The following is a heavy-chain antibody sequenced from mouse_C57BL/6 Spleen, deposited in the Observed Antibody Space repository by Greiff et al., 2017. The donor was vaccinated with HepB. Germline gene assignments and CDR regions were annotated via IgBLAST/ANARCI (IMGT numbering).Heavy chain of an antibody. J-gene: IGHJ1*03. CDR2: IYPGDGDT. V-gene: IGHV1-80*01. D-gene: IGHD1-1*01. Sequence: VQLQQSGAELVKPGASVKISCKASGYAFSSYWMNWVKQRPGKGLEWIGQIYPGDGDTNYNGKFKGKATLTADKSSSTAYMQISSLTSEDSAVYFCARGNYYYGSSYDWYFDVWGTGTTVTVSS. CDR1: GYAFSSYW. CDR3: ARGNYYYGSSYDWYFDV.